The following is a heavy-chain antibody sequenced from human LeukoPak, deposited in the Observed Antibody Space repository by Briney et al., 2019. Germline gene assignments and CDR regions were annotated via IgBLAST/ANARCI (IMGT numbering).Heavy chain of an antibody. D-gene: IGHD1-26*01. CDR2: IAHDGSQT. CDR3: AKDGGSNSYWYFDL. Sequence: PGGSLRLSCAASRFIFSNYVMHWVRQAPGKGLEWVAVIAHDGSQTYYSDSVKGRFTISSDNSKNTLYLQMSSLRAEDTAVYFCAKDGGSNSYWYFDLWGRGTLVTVSS. V-gene: IGHV3-30*04. CDR1: RFIFSNYV. J-gene: IGHJ2*01.